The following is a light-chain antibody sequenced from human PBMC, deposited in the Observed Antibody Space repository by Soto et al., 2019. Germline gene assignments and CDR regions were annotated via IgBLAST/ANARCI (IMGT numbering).Light chain of an antibody. CDR1: QSVDIN. V-gene: IGKV3-15*01. CDR2: GAS. J-gene: IGKJ1*01. Sequence: EIVLTQSPATLSVSPGERVTLSCRASQSVDINLAWYQQKPGQAPRLLIYGASTRATDMSGTFSGRGSGTAFTLTISNVRPEDFAVYYCQQYRSWPRTFGQGTKVEIK. CDR3: QQYRSWPRT.